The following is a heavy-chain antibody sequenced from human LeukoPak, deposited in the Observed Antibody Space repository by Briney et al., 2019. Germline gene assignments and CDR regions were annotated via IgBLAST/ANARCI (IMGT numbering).Heavy chain of an antibody. J-gene: IGHJ3*02. V-gene: IGHV1-2*04. CDR1: GYTFTGYY. CDR3: ARSTVTTSWAFDI. Sequence: ASVKVSCKASGYTFTGYYMHWVRQAPGQGLEWMGWINPSSGGTNYAQKFQGWVTMTRDTSISTAYMELSRLRSDDTAVYYCARSTVTTSWAFDIWGQGTMVTVSS. CDR2: INPSSGGT. D-gene: IGHD4-17*01.